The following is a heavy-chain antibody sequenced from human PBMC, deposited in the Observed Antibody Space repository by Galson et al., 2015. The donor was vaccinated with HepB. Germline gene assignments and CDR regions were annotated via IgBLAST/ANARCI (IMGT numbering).Heavy chain of an antibody. CDR2: IKQDGSEK. J-gene: IGHJ6*03. CDR1: GFTFSSYW. CDR3: AREIRGYSGYDWGAYYYYMDV. Sequence: SLRLSCAASGFTFSSYWMSWVRQAPGKGLEWVANIKQDGSEKYYVDSVKGRFTISRDNAKNSLYLQMNSLRAEDTAVYYCAREIRGYSGYDWGAYYYYMDVWGKGTTVTVSS. D-gene: IGHD5-12*01. V-gene: IGHV3-7*01.